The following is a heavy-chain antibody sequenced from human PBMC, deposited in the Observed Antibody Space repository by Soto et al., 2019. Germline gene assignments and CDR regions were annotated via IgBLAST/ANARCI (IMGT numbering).Heavy chain of an antibody. CDR1: YA. V-gene: IGHV3-23*01. CDR3: AKSRYSSTWYCMDV. Sequence: YAMNWVRQAPGQGLEWVSAVSGSGDSTYYGDSVKGRFTISRDNSKNTLYLQMNSLRAEDTAGYYCAKSRYSSTWYCMDVWGQGITVTVSS. CDR2: VSGSGDST. D-gene: IGHD6-13*01. J-gene: IGHJ6*03.